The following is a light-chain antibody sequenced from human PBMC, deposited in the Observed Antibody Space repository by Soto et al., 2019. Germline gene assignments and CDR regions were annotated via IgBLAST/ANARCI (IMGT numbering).Light chain of an antibody. V-gene: IGKV3-20*01. CDR3: QQSGSSPIT. CDR1: QSVSSN. J-gene: IGKJ5*01. Sequence: EIVMTQSPVTLSVSPGERVTLSCRASQSVSSNLAWYQQKPGQAPRLIIYDASTRATGIPDRFSGSGSGTDFTLTISRLEPEDFAVYYCQQSGSSPITFGQGTRLEI. CDR2: DAS.